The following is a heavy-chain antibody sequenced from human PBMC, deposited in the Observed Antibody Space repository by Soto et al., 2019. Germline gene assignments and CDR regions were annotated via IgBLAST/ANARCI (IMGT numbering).Heavy chain of an antibody. CDR2: ISYTGSA. CDR3: ARVNYGDYYYGMDV. J-gene: IGHJ6*02. CDR1: GGSINYSY. V-gene: IGHV4-59*12. D-gene: IGHD4-17*01. Sequence: SETLSLSCTVSGGSINYSYWTWIRQPPGKGLEWIGYISYTGSANYNAYLKSRLTISVDTSKNQFSLKLSSVTAADTALYYCARVNYGDYYYGMDVWGQATTVTVS.